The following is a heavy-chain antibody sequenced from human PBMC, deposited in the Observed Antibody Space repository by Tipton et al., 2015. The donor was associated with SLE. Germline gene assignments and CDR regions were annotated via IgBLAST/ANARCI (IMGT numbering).Heavy chain of an antibody. CDR3: ANAGNWFDP. V-gene: IGHV4-61*02. J-gene: IGHJ5*02. CDR2: IYASGST. Sequence: TLSLTCTVSGGSISSGSYYWSWIRQPAGKGLEWIGRIYASGSTNYNPSLKSRVTISVDTSENQFSLQLSSVTAADTAVYYCANAGNWFDPWGQGTLVTVSS. D-gene: IGHD1-14*01. CDR1: GGSISSGSYY.